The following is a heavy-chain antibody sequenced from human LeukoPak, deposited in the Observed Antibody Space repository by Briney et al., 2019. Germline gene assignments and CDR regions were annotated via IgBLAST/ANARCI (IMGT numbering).Heavy chain of an antibody. Sequence: ASVKVSCKVSGNTLSKLSIHWVRQAPGKGLEWMGGLDPEYGEGISAPKFQGRLTMTEDTSTDTAYMELSSLNSEETAVYYCATATIIWGSYRSWLDSWGQGTLVTVSS. CDR3: ATATIIWGSYRSWLDS. J-gene: IGHJ5*01. CDR2: LDPEYGEG. V-gene: IGHV1-24*01. CDR1: GNTLSKLS. D-gene: IGHD3-16*02.